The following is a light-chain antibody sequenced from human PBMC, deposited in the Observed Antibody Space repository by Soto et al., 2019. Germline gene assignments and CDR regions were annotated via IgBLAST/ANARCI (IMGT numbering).Light chain of an antibody. J-gene: IGKJ5*01. V-gene: IGKV3-15*01. CDR2: RAS. CDR3: QHYNFWPHT. Sequence: EFVLTQSPGTLSLSQGERATLSCRASQSVRDNLAWYQQKPGQAPRLLIYRASTRATGVPARFSGSGSGTEFTLTTSSLQSEDVSVYFCQHYNFWPHTFGQGTRLEI. CDR1: QSVRDN.